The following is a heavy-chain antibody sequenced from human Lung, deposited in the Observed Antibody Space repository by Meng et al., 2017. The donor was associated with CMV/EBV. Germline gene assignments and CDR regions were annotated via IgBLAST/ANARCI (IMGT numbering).Heavy chain of an antibody. CDR1: GFSLSTSGVG. CDR3: ARAAARPSDWFDP. V-gene: IGHV2-5*02. J-gene: IGHJ5*02. D-gene: IGHD6-6*01. Sequence: QITLKESGPTLVKPTQTLTLTCTFSGFSLSTSGVGVGWIRQPPGKALECLAIIYGDDEKRYSPSLESRPTVTKDTSKNQVVLTMTNMVPVDTATYYCARAAARPSDWFDPWGQGTLVTVSS. CDR2: IYGDDEK.